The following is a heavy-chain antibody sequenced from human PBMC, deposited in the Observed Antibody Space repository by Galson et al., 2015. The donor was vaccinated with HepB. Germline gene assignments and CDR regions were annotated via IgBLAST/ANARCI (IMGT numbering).Heavy chain of an antibody. CDR3: ARDTVNFHFWTGYFNWLDS. D-gene: IGHD3/OR15-3a*01. V-gene: IGHV3-30*03. CDR1: ESSFVGYA. J-gene: IGHJ5*01. Sequence: SLRLSCAASESSFVGYAFHWVRQVPGKGLEWVAAISYDGVETKYADSVKGRLTIPRDNSNNTLFLEIHSLRSDDTAVYYCARDTVNFHFWTGYFNWLDSWGQGTLVTVSS. CDR2: ISYDGVET.